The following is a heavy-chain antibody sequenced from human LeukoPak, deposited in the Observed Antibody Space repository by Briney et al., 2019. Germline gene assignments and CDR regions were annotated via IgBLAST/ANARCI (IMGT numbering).Heavy chain of an antibody. CDR1: GFTFSDYY. D-gene: IGHD1-14*01. CDR3: ARTSQRVFNLDY. J-gene: IGHJ4*02. V-gene: IGHV3-11*01. CDR2: ISSSGSTI. Sequence: GSLRLSCAASGFTFSDYYMSWIRQAPGKGLEWVSYISSSGSTIYYADSVKGRFTISRDNAKNSLHLQMNSLRAEDTAVYYCARTSQRVFNLDYWGQGTLVTVSS.